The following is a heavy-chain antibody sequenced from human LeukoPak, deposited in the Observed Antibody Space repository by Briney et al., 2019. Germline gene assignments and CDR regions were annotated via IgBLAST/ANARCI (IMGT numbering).Heavy chain of an antibody. D-gene: IGHD5-24*01. CDR1: GYTFTSYY. CDR2: INPSGGST. CDR3: AREEMATASLDY. Sequence: GPSVKVSCTASGYTFTSYYMHWVRQAPGQGLEWMGIINPSGGSTSYAQKFQGRVTMTRDTSTSTVYMELSSLRSEDTAVYYCAREEMATASLDYWGQGTLVTVSS. V-gene: IGHV1-46*01. J-gene: IGHJ4*02.